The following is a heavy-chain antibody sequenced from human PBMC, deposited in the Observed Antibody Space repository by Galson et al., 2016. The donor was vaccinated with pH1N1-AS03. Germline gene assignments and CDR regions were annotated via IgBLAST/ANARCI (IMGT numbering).Heavy chain of an antibody. J-gene: IGHJ4*02. D-gene: IGHD3-16*01. CDR1: GFTINNNY. V-gene: IGHV3-53*01. Sequence: SLRLSCAASGFTINNNYMSWVRQAPGKGLEWVSVIYGGGDTFYADSVKGRLTISRDNSKNTVYLQMNSLRVEDTAVYYCAREPWGSTQGEYWSQGTLVTVSS. CDR2: IYGGGDT. CDR3: AREPWGSTQGEY.